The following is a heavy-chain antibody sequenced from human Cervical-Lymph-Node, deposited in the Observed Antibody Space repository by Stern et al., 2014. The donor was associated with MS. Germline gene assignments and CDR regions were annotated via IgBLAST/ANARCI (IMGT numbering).Heavy chain of an antibody. J-gene: IGHJ4*02. Sequence: VQLVESGGGLVQPGGSLRLSCAASGFTFSGYRMNWVRQAPGQGLPWLSRIKSDGSSTTYADSMKGRFTISRDNAKNTLYLQMNSLGTEDTAIYYCVRLGGSDDFDSWGQGTLVTVSS. CDR1: GFTFSGYR. CDR3: VRLGGSDDFDS. CDR2: IKSDGSST. V-gene: IGHV3-74*02. D-gene: IGHD3-10*01.